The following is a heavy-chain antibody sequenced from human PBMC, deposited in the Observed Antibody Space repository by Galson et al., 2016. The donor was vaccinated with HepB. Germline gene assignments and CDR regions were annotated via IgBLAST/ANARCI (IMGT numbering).Heavy chain of an antibody. Sequence: SLRLSCAASGFTFSTYWMTWVRQAPGKGLEWVANIKQDGSAKYYVDSVKGRFTISRDNAKNSLYLQMNSLRAEDTAVYYCARDLSVGKYFDNWGQGTLVTVSS. CDR2: IKQDGSAK. V-gene: IGHV3-7*01. D-gene: IGHD1-26*01. CDR3: ARDLSVGKYFDN. J-gene: IGHJ4*02. CDR1: GFTFSTYW.